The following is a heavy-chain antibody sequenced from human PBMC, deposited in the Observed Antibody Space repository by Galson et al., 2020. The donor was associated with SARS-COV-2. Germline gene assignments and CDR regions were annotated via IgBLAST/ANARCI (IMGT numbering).Heavy chain of an antibody. J-gene: IGHJ1*01. D-gene: IGHD4-17*01. CDR3: VTYSRTDDYFFPY. CDR2: VHHTGDT. CDR1: GGSITRYY. Sequence: SQTLSLTCTVSGGSITRYYWTWLRQSPGRGLEWIGYVHHTGDTNYNPSLKRRVTMSLDTSRYQFYLNLDFVTAADTAVYYCVTYSRTDDYFFPYWGQGTLVTVSS. V-gene: IGHV4-59*08.